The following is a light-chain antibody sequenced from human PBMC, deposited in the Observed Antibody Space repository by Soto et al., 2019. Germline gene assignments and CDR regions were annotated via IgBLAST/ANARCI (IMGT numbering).Light chain of an antibody. J-gene: IGKJ3*01. V-gene: IGKV1-39*01. CDR1: QTISTY. Sequence: DIQMTQSPSSLSASVGDRVTITCRASQTISTYLNWYQQKPGKAPKLLIHAASSVQSGVPSRFSGSGSGTDFSLTISSLQPEDFATYYCQQSYRAHLTFGPGTKVDIK. CDR2: AAS. CDR3: QQSYRAHLT.